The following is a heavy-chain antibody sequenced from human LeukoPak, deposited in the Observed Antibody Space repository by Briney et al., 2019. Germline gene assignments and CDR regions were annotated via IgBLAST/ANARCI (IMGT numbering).Heavy chain of an antibody. Sequence: GGSLRLSCAASGFTFDDYGMSWVRQTPGKGLEWVSGIIWTGGSTGYADSVKGRFTISRDNAKNSLYLKMNSLRAEDTALYYCARDQLRFLEWLIGFDPWGQGTLVTVSS. CDR2: IIWTGGST. D-gene: IGHD3-3*01. CDR3: ARDQLRFLEWLIGFDP. V-gene: IGHV3-20*04. J-gene: IGHJ5*02. CDR1: GFTFDDYG.